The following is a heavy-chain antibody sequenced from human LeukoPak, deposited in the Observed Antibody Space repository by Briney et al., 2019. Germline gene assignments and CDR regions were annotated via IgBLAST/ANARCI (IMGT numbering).Heavy chain of an antibody. CDR3: AKVWSSWSLDAFDI. J-gene: IGHJ3*02. CDR1: GFTFSSYA. D-gene: IGHD6-13*01. V-gene: IGHV3-23*01. CDR2: ISVSGSST. Sequence: PGGSLRLSCAASGFTFSSYAMNWVRQAPGKGLEWVSLISVSGSSTYFADSVKGRFTISRDNSKNMLYLQMNSLRAEDTAIYYCAKVWSSWSLDAFDIWGQGTMVTVSS.